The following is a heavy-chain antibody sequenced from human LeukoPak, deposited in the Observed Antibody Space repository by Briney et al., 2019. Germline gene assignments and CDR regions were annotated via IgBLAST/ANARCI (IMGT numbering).Heavy chain of an antibody. J-gene: IGHJ3*01. D-gene: IGHD1-26*01. CDR2: SYSGGNA. V-gene: IGHV4-59*01. CDR1: GASTSAYY. Sequence: SETLSLTCTVSGASTSAYYWSWIRQPPGKGLEWIGYSYSGGNANYNPSLKSRVTISIDTSEDQFSLRLTSVTAADTAIYFCAHSKRGGGYYINAFAVWGQGALVTISS. CDR3: AHSKRGGGYYINAFAV.